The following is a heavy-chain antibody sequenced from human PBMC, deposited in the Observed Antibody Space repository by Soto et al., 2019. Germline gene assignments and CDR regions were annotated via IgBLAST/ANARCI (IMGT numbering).Heavy chain of an antibody. V-gene: IGHV3-30-3*01. J-gene: IGHJ6*02. CDR3: ARDTYNDFWSGCYVSCASYGMDV. CDR1: GFTFSSYA. D-gene: IGHD3-3*01. CDR2: ISYDGSNK. Sequence: GGSLRLSCAASGFTFSSYAMHWVRQAPGKGLEWVAVISYDGSNKYYADSVKGRFTISRDNSKNTLYLQMNSLRAEDTAVYYCARDTYNDFWSGCYVSCASYGMDVWGQGTTVTVSS.